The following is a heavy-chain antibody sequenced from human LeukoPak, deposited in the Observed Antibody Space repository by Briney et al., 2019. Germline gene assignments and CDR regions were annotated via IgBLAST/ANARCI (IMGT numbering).Heavy chain of an antibody. D-gene: IGHD2-2*01. CDR1: GGSIRSYY. J-gene: IGHJ4*02. V-gene: IGHV4-59*08. Sequence: SETLSLTCTVSGGSIRSYYWSWIRQAPGKGLEWIGYIYYSGTTNYNPSLGSRVTISVDTSKNQFSLKLSSVTAADTAVYYCASGGYCSSTSCYWVYWGQGTLVTVSS. CDR3: ASGGYCSSTSCYWVY. CDR2: IYYSGTT.